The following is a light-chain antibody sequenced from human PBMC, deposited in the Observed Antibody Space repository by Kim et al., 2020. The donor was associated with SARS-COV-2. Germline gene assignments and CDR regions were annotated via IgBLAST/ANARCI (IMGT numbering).Light chain of an antibody. CDR2: AAS. Sequence: GDRVTITCRASQSISSYLNWYQQKPGKAPKLLIYAASSLQSGVPSRFSGSGSGTDFTLTISSLQPEDFATYYCQQSYSTPITFGQGTRLDIK. V-gene: IGKV1-39*01. J-gene: IGKJ5*01. CDR3: QQSYSTPIT. CDR1: QSISSY.